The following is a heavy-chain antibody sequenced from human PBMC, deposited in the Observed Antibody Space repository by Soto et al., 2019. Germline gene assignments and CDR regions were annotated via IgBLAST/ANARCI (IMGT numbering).Heavy chain of an antibody. CDR2: IYYSGST. V-gene: IGHV4-30-4*01. D-gene: IGHD6-13*01. CDR1: GGSISSGDYY. Sequence: SETLSLTCTVSGGSISSGDYYWSWIRQPPGKGLEWIGYIYYSGSTYYNPSLKSRVTISVDTSKNQFSLKLSSVTAADTAVYYCASQTGYSRFFQHWGQGTLVTVSS. CDR3: ASQTGYSRFFQH. J-gene: IGHJ1*01.